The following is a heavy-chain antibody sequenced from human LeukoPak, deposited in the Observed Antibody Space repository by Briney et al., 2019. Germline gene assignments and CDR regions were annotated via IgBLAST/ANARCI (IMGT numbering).Heavy chain of an antibody. CDR1: GYTFPSYY. CDR3: ARGGGGYDHYYGMDV. CDR2: INPSGGST. Sequence: EASVKVSCKASGYTFPSYYMHWVRQAPGQGLEWMGIINPSGGSTSYAQKFQGRVTMTRDTSTSTAYMELSSLRSEDTAVYYCARGGGGYDHYYGMDVWGKGTTVTVSS. V-gene: IGHV1-46*01. D-gene: IGHD5-12*01. J-gene: IGHJ6*04.